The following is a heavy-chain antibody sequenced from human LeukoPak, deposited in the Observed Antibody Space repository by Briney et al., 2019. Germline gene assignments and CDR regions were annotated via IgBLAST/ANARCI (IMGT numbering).Heavy chain of an antibody. J-gene: IGHJ4*02. CDR1: GFTFNDYG. CDR3: ARNYYDSSVASDY. Sequence: PGGSLRLSCAASGFTFNDYGMSWVRQGPGKGLEWVSGINWSGGYTAYADSVKGRFTISRDNAKNSLYLQMNSLTAGDTALYYCARNYYDSSVASDYWGQGTLVTVSS. D-gene: IGHD3-22*01. CDR2: INWSGGYT. V-gene: IGHV3-20*04.